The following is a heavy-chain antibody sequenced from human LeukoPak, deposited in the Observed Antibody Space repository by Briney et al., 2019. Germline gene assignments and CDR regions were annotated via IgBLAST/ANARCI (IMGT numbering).Heavy chain of an antibody. CDR2: INPDTGGA. J-gene: IGHJ4*02. D-gene: IGHD5-18*01. CDR3: ARGEELWFDY. CDR1: GYTFTSYY. Sequence: ASVNVSCKASGYTFTSYYIHWVRQAPGQGLEWVGLINPDTGGAKYAQKFQGRVTMTRDTSISTAYMELSRLTSDDTAVYFCARGEELWFDYWGQGTLVTVSS. V-gene: IGHV1-2*02.